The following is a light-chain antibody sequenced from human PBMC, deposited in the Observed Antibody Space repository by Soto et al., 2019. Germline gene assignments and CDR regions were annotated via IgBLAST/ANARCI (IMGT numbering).Light chain of an antibody. J-gene: IGLJ3*02. V-gene: IGLV2-23*02. CDR1: SSDVGSHNF. Sequence: QSALTQPASVSGSPGQSITISCTGTSSDVGSHNFVSWYQQHPGKAPKLMIYGVRERPSGVSNRFSGSKSGNTASLTISGLQAEDEADYYCCSDAGSLTWVFGGGTTLTVL. CDR2: GVR. CDR3: CSDAGSLTWV.